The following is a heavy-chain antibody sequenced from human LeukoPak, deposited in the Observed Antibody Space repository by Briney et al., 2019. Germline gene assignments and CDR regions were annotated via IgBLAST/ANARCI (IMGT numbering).Heavy chain of an antibody. CDR3: ASSRRDYYYGMDV. CDR1: GGSISSYY. D-gene: IGHD6-13*01. J-gene: IGHJ6*02. V-gene: IGHV4-59*08. Sequence: PSETLSLTCTVSGGSISSYYWSWIRQPPGKGLEWIGYIYYSGSTNYNPSLKSRVTISVDTPKNQFSLKLSSVTAADTAVYYCASSRRDYYYGMDVWGQGTTVTVSS. CDR2: IYYSGST.